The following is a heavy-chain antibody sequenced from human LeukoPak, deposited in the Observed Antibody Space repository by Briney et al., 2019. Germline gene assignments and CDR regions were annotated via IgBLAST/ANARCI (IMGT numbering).Heavy chain of an antibody. V-gene: IGHV3-74*01. D-gene: IGHD6-13*01. CDR1: GFTFSSYW. CDR2: INSDGSST. CDR3: ARGSYSSSWYVGYYYYYMDV. J-gene: IGHJ6*03. Sequence: GGSLRLSCAASGFTFSSYWMHWVRQAPGKGLVWVSRINSDGSSTSYADSVKGRFTISRDNAKNTLYLQMNSLRAEDTAVYYCARGSYSSSWYVGYYYYYMDVWGKGTTVTVSS.